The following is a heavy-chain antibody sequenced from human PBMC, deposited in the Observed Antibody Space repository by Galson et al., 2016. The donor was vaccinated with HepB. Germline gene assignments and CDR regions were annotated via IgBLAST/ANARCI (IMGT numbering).Heavy chain of an antibody. Sequence: SLRLSCAASRFTFSNYWMSWVRQAPGKGLEWVANIKKDGSEKYSADSVKGRFTISRDNTKNSLYQQKHSMRAEDTAEYYCAGAPAAGYCGGAYCYPSGQGSLVTVTS. CDR2: IKKDGSEK. D-gene: IGHD2-21*01. CDR1: RFTFSNYW. J-gene: IGHJ5*02. V-gene: IGHV3-7*01. CDR3: AGAPAAGYCGGAYCYP.